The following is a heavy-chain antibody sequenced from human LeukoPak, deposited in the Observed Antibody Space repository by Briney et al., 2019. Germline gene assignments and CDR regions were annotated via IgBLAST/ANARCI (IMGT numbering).Heavy chain of an antibody. CDR1: GYTFTSYG. Sequence: ASVKVSCKASGYTFTSYGISWVRQAPGQGLEWMGWISAYNSNTNYAQKLQGRVTMTTDTSTSTAYMELRSLRSDDTAVYYCARARVITNWFDPWGQGTLVTVSS. D-gene: IGHD3-22*01. CDR2: ISAYNSNT. V-gene: IGHV1-18*01. CDR3: ARARVITNWFDP. J-gene: IGHJ5*02.